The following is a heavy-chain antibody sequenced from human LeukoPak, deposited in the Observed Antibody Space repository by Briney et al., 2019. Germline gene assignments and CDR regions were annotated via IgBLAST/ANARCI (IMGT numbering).Heavy chain of an antibody. Sequence: ASVKVSCKASGYTFTSYYMHWVRQAPGQGLEWMGIINPSGGSTSYAQKFQGRVTMTRDTSTSTVYMELSSLRSEDTAVYYCARTGRYYDSRLFFDYWGQGTLVTVSS. V-gene: IGHV1-46*01. CDR1: GYTFTSYY. CDR3: ARTGRYYDSRLFFDY. D-gene: IGHD3-22*01. CDR2: INPSGGST. J-gene: IGHJ4*02.